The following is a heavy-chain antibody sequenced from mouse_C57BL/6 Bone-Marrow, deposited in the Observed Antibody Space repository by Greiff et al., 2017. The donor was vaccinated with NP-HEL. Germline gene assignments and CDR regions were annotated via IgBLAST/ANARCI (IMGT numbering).Heavy chain of an antibody. CDR1: GYTFTSYW. Sequence: VQLQQPGAELVKPGASVKMSCKASGYTFTSYWITWVKQRPGQGLEWIGDIYPGSGSTNYNEKFKSKATLTVDTSSSTAYMQLSSLTSEDSAVYYCARSRGNPDYFDYWDQGTTLTVSS. V-gene: IGHV1-55*01. CDR3: ARSRGNPDYFDY. J-gene: IGHJ2*01. CDR2: IYPGSGST.